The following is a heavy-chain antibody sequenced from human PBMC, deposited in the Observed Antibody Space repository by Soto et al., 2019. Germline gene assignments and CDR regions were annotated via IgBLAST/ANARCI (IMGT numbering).Heavy chain of an antibody. J-gene: IGHJ6*02. CDR3: ARDDHPLYSSSSRSYYYGMDV. CDR1: GGTFSSYA. CDR2: IIPIFGTA. Sequence: VASVKVSCKASGGTFSSYAISWVRQAPRQGLEWMGGIIPIFGTANYAQKFQGRVTITADESTSTAYMELSSLRSEDTAVYYCARDDHPLYSSSSRSYYYGMDVWGQGTTVTVSS. V-gene: IGHV1-69*13. D-gene: IGHD6-6*01.